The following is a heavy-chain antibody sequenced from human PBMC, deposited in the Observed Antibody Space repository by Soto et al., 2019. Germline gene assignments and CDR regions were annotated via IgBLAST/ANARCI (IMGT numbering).Heavy chain of an antibody. CDR1: GGSISSYY. J-gene: IGHJ6*02. V-gene: IGHV4-4*07. CDR3: ARDNRGYSYDPSYYGMDV. D-gene: IGHD5-18*01. CDR2: IYTSGST. Sequence: KPSETLSLTCTVSGGSISSYYWSWIRQPAGKGLEWIGRIYTSGSTNYNPSLKSRVTMSVDTSKNQFSLKLSSVTAADTAVYYCARDNRGYSYDPSYYGMDVWGQGTTVTVSS.